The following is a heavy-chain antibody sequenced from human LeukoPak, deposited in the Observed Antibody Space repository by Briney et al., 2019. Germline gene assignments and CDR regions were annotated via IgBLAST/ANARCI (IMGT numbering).Heavy chain of an antibody. V-gene: IGHV1-8*01. D-gene: IGHD3-22*01. J-gene: IGHJ4*02. Sequence: VASVKVSCKASGYTFTSYDINWVRQATGQGLEWMGWMNPNSGNTGYAQKFQGRVTMTRNTSISTAYMELSSLRSEDTAVYYCATYYDSSGYYLNWGQGTLVTVSS. CDR1: GYTFTSYD. CDR2: MNPNSGNT. CDR3: ATYYDSSGYYLN.